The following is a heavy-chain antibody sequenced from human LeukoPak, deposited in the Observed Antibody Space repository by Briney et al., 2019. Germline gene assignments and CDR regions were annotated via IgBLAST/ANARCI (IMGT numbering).Heavy chain of an antibody. D-gene: IGHD4-17*01. J-gene: IGHJ4*02. V-gene: IGHV3-23*01. CDR2: ISGSGEFT. CDR1: GFTFSSYW. CDR3: AKVGYGDLDH. Sequence: GGSLRLSCAASGFTFSSYWMSWVRQAPGKGLEWVSSISGSGEFTDYADSVKGRFTISRDNPENTVYLQMSSLRADDTATYFCAKVGYGDLDHWGQGVLVPVSS.